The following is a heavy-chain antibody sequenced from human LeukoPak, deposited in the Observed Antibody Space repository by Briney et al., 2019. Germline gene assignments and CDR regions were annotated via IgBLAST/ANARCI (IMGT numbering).Heavy chain of an antibody. Sequence: PSETLSLTCTVSGGSIRRDGDLWGWIRQPPGKGLEWIGTISHGGRTYYNPSLKSRVTISVETTKNQFSLKLSSATATDTAVYYCARHADCIGDCYRNWGQGTLVTVYS. CDR2: ISHGGRT. J-gene: IGHJ4*02. CDR1: GGSIRRDGDL. D-gene: IGHD2-21*02. V-gene: IGHV4-39*01. CDR3: ARHADCIGDCYRN.